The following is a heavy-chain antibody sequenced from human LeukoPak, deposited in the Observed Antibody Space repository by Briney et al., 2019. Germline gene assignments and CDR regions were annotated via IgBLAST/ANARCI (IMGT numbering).Heavy chain of an antibody. D-gene: IGHD1-26*01. Sequence: PSETLSLTCTVSGYSISTGYYWDWIRQPPGKGLEWIGTFYHGGSTYYNPSLKGRVTISVDTSKSQFSLKLSSVTAADTAVYYCASERPATENWFFDLWGRGTLVTVSS. CDR1: GYSISTGYY. V-gene: IGHV4-38-2*02. CDR3: ASERPATENWFFDL. CDR2: FYHGGST. J-gene: IGHJ2*01.